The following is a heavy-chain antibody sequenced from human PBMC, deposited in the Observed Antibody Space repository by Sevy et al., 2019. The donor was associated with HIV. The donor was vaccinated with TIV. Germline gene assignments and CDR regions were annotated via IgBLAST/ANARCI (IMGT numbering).Heavy chain of an antibody. Sequence: GGSLRLSCAASGFTFSSYGMHWVRQAPGKGLEWVAVISYDGSNKYYVDSVKGRFTISRDNSKNTRYLQMNSLRAEDTAVYYCAKAFFGVVIHLFGMDVWGQGTTVTVSS. D-gene: IGHD3-3*01. CDR2: ISYDGSNK. V-gene: IGHV3-30*18. CDR1: GFTFSSYG. CDR3: AKAFFGVVIHLFGMDV. J-gene: IGHJ6*02.